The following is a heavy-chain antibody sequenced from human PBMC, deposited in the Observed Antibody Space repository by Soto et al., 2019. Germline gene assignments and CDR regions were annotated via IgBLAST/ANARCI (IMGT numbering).Heavy chain of an antibody. CDR1: GFIFDDYA. CDR3: AKDKSHYGDYWAFDL. D-gene: IGHD4-17*01. CDR2: ISWSSDTL. J-gene: IGHJ2*01. V-gene: IGHV3-9*01. Sequence: EVQLVESGGNLVQPGRSLRLSCAASGFIFDDYAMHWVRQAPGKGLEWVSGISWSSDTLDYADSVKGRFTISRDNAKNFLYLQMNSLRAEDTALYYCAKDKSHYGDYWAFDLWGRGTLDTVSS.